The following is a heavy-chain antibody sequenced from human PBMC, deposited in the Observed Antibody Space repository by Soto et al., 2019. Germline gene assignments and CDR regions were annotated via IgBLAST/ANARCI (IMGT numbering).Heavy chain of an antibody. D-gene: IGHD6-6*01. J-gene: IGHJ6*02. Sequence: GGSLRLSCAASGFTFSSYSMNWVRQAPGKGLEWVSSISSSSSYIYYADSVKGRFTISRDNAKNSLYLQMNSLRAEDTAVYYCARWGSVQLAGMDVWGQGTTVTVLL. V-gene: IGHV3-21*01. CDR2: ISSSSSYI. CDR1: GFTFSSYS. CDR3: ARWGSVQLAGMDV.